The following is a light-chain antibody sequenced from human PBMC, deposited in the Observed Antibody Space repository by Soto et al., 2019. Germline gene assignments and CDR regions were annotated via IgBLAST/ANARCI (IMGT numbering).Light chain of an antibody. Sequence: QSVLTQPPSVSGAPGQRVTISCTGSSPNIGAGYDVHWYQQLPGTAPKLLIYGNSNRPSGVPDRFSGSKSGTSGSLAITGLQAEDQADYYCQSYDSRLSGWVFGGGTELAVL. CDR3: QSYDSRLSGWV. J-gene: IGLJ3*02. V-gene: IGLV1-40*01. CDR2: GNS. CDR1: SPNIGAGYD.